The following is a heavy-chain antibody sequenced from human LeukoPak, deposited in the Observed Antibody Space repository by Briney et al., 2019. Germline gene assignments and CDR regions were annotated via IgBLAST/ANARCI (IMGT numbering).Heavy chain of an antibody. CDR2: ISYDGSQK. Sequence: PGRSLRLSCAASGFTFNNYAMHWVRQAPGKGLEWMAVISYDGSQKYSADSVKGRFTISRDNSKNTLFLQMNSLRLEDTAVYFCVRDWAASSSWYRNWFDPWGQGTLVTVSS. D-gene: IGHD6-13*01. J-gene: IGHJ5*01. CDR1: GFTFNNYA. CDR3: VRDWAASSSWYRNWFDP. V-gene: IGHV3-30*04.